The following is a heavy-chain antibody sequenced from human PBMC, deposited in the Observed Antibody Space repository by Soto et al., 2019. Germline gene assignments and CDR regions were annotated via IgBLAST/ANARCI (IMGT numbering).Heavy chain of an antibody. J-gene: IGHJ4*02. V-gene: IGHV1-46*01. CDR1: GDTFTSYD. CDR2: INPSGGST. Sequence: ASVKVSCKASGDTFTSYDISWVRQAPGQGLEWMGIINPSGGSTSYAQKFQGRVTMTRDTSTSTVYMELSSLRSEDTAVYYCASVSGTFDYRGQGTLVTVSS. CDR3: ASVSGTFDY. D-gene: IGHD1-26*01.